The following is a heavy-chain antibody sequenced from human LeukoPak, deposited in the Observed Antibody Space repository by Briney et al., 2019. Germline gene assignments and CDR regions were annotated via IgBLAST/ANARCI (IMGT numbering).Heavy chain of an antibody. CDR2: ISGSGGST. J-gene: IGHJ4*02. D-gene: IGHD6-19*01. Sequence: PGGSLRLSCAASGFKFNSYAMSWVRQAPGKGLEWVSTISGSGGSTYYVDSLKGRVTISRDNSKNTLYVQMNSLRPEDTAVYYCAKDAYLIAVAGNYFEYWGQGTLVTVSS. CDR1: GFKFNSYA. CDR3: AKDAYLIAVAGNYFEY. V-gene: IGHV3-23*01.